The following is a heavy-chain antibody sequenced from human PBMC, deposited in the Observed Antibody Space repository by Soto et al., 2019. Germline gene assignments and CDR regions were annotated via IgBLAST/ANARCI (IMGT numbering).Heavy chain of an antibody. CDR1: GFTFSSYA. V-gene: IGHV3-23*01. CDR2: ISGSGGST. CDR3: AKVISGSNLYYYGMDV. Sequence: GGSLRLSCAASGFTFSSYAMSWVRQAPGKGLEWVSAISGSGGSTYYADSVKGRFTISRDNSKNTLYLQMNSLRAEDTAVYYCAKVISGSNLYYYGMDVWGQGTTVTVSS. D-gene: IGHD1-26*01. J-gene: IGHJ6*02.